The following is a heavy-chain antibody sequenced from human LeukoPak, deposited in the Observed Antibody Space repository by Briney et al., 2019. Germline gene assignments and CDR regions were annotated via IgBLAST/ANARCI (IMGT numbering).Heavy chain of an antibody. CDR1: GFAFSTYS. J-gene: IGHJ4*02. CDR3: AKGEGMVRGVIMNY. CDR2: ISSSSSTM. V-gene: IGHV3-48*02. Sequence: PGGSLRLSCAASGFAFSTYSMNWVRQAPGKGLEWVSYISSSSSTMFYADSVKGRFTISRDNAKNPLFLQMNSLRDEDTAVYYCAKGEGMVRGVIMNYWGQGTLVTVSS. D-gene: IGHD3-10*01.